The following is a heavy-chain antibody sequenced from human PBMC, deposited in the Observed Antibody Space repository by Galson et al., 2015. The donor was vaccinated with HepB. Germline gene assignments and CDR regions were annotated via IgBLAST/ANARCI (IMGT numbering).Heavy chain of an antibody. CDR1: GYSFTSYW. V-gene: IGHV5-51*01. D-gene: IGHD6-19*01. CDR2: IYPGDSDT. J-gene: IGHJ4*02. CDR3: ARQRAGIGAGTPFDY. Sequence: QSGAEVKKPGESLKISCKGSGYSFTSYWIGWVRQMPGKGLEWMGIIYPGDSDTRYSPSFQGQVTISADKSISTAYLQWSSLKASDTAMYYCARQRAGIGAGTPFDYWGQGTLVTVSS.